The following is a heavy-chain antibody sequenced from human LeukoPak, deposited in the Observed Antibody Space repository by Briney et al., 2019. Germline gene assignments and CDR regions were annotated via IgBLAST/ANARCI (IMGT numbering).Heavy chain of an antibody. D-gene: IGHD3-22*01. CDR3: AKDLDSSGYSY. Sequence: GGSLRLSCAASGFSFSSYGMHWVRQAPGRGLEWVAVILQDVSNKYYADSVRGRFTISRDNSKNTLYLQMNSLREEDTAVYYCAKDLDSSGYSYWGQGTLVTVPS. J-gene: IGHJ4*02. CDR2: ILQDVSNK. V-gene: IGHV3-30*18. CDR1: GFSFSSYG.